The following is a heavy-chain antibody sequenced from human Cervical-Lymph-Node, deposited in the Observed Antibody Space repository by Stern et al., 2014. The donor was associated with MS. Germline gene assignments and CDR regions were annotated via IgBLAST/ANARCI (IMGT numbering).Heavy chain of an antibody. CDR1: GGTFSSSYA. CDR2: IIPILGLA. V-gene: IGHV1-69*09. Sequence: VQLVESGAEVKKPGSSMNVSCKTSGGTFSSSYAITWMRQAPGQGLEWMGRIIPILGLANYAQKLQGRLIITADKSTSTTYMQLSSLRSEDTAVYYCARGVVSKRAAATLHNLFDPWGQGTLVTVSS. CDR3: ARGVVSKRAAATLHNLFDP. J-gene: IGHJ5*02. D-gene: IGHD2-15*01.